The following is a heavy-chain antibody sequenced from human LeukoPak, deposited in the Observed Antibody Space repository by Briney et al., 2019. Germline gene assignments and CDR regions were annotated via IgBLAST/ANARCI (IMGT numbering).Heavy chain of an antibody. CDR3: ARADYQLLSPSYNWFDP. CDR2: IWYDGSNK. J-gene: IGHJ5*02. V-gene: IGHV3-33*01. D-gene: IGHD2-2*01. CDR1: GFTFSSYG. Sequence: PGRSLRLSCAASGFTFSSYGMHWVRQAPGKGLEWVAVIWYDGSNKYYADSVKGRFIISRDNSKNTLYLQMNSLRAEDTAVYYCARADYQLLSPSYNWFDPWGQGTLVTVSS.